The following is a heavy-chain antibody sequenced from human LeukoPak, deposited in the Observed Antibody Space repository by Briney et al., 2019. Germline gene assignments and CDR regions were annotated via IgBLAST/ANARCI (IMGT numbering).Heavy chain of an antibody. CDR1: GGSISSGDFY. CDR3: ARSTCSGGSCSIDY. CDR2: IYYSGST. J-gene: IGHJ4*02. V-gene: IGHV4-30-4*02. D-gene: IGHD2-15*01. Sequence: PSETLSLTCTVSGGSISSGDFYWSWIRQPPGKGLEWIGYIYYSGSTYYNPSLKSRVTISVDTSKNQFSLKLSSVTAADTAVYYCARSTCSGGSCSIDYWGQGTLVTVSS.